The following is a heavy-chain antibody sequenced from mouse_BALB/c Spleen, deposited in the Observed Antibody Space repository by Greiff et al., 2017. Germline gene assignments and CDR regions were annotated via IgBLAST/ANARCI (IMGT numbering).Heavy chain of an antibody. CDR1: GFTFSSFG. D-gene: IGHD2-1*01. V-gene: IGHV5-17*02. CDR2: ISSGSSTI. J-gene: IGHJ4*01. Sequence: EVQRVESGGGLVQPGGSRKLSCAASGFTFSSFGMHWVRQAPEKGLEWVAYISSGSSTIYYADTVKGRFTISRDNPKNTLFLQMTSLRSEDTAMYYCARVRTAMDYWGQGTSVTVSS. CDR3: ARVRTAMDY.